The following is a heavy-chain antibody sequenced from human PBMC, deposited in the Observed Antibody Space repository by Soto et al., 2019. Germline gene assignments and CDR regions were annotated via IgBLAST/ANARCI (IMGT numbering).Heavy chain of an antibody. D-gene: IGHD2-2*01. CDR3: TTHPLVPAAMGNYYYGMDV. CDR1: GFTFSNAW. V-gene: IGHV3-15*07. Sequence: GGSLRLSCAASGFTFSNAWMNWVRQAPGKGLEWVGRIKSKTDGGTTDYAAPVKGRFTISRDDSKNTLYLQMNSLKTEDTAVYYCTTHPLVPAAMGNYYYGMDVWGQGTTGTVS. J-gene: IGHJ6*02. CDR2: IKSKTDGGTT.